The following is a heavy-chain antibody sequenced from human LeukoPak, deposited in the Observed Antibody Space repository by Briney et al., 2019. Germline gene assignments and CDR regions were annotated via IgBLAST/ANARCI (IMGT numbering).Heavy chain of an antibody. J-gene: IGHJ4*02. CDR3: ARVKRYWYYFDY. CDR1: GGSISSSSYY. CDR2: IYYSGST. Sequence: SETLSLTCTVSGGSISSSSYYWGWIRQPPGKRLEWIGSIYYSGSTYYNPSLKSRVTISVDTSKNQFSLKLSSVTAADTAVYYCARVKRYWYYFDYWGQGTLVTVSS. V-gene: IGHV4-39*01. D-gene: IGHD2-8*02.